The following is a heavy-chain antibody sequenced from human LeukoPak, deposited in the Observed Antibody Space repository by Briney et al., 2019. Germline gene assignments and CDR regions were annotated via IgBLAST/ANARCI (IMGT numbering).Heavy chain of an antibody. V-gene: IGHV1-46*01. CDR2: INPGGRST. CDR1: GYTFTNYY. D-gene: IGHD5-24*01. J-gene: IGHJ4*02. CDR3: AREIGPIQLHLWGSAFDY. Sequence: GESLKVSCKASGYTFTNYYIHWVRQAPGQGLEWMGIINPGGRSTSYAQKFQGRVTMTRDTSTSTVYMELSSLRSEDTAVYYCAREIGPIQLHLWGSAFDYWGQGILVTVSS.